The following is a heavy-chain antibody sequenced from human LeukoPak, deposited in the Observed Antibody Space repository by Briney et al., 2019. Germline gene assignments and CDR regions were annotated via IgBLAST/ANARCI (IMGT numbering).Heavy chain of an antibody. J-gene: IGHJ4*02. V-gene: IGHV4-59*12. D-gene: IGHD6-13*01. CDR2: IYYSGSI. Sequence: SETLSLTCTVSGGSISSYYWSWIRQPPGKGLEWIGYIYYSGSINYNPSLKSRVTISVDTSKNQFSLKLSSVTAADTAVYYCARDSHSSSWYYFDYWGQGTLVTVSS. CDR3: ARDSHSSSWYYFDY. CDR1: GGSISSYY.